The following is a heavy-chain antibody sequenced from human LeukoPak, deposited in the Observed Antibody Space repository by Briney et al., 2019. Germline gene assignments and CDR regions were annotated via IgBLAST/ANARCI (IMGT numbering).Heavy chain of an antibody. CDR2: ISYDGSNK. CDR3: ARDFNNGRENWFDP. CDR1: GFTFSSYA. V-gene: IGHV3-30-3*01. D-gene: IGHD2-8*01. J-gene: IGHJ5*02. Sequence: PGRSLRLSCAASGFTFSSYAMHWVRQAPGKGLEWVAVISYDGSNKYYADSVKGRFTISRDNSKNTLYLQMNSLRAEDTAVYYCARDFNNGRENWFDPWGQGTMVTVSS.